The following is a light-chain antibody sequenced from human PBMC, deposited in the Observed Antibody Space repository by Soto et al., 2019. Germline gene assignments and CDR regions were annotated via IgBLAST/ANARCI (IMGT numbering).Light chain of an antibody. CDR1: SSVVGGYNY. CDR2: DVS. J-gene: IGLJ1*01. CDR3: SSYTSSTTYV. Sequence: ISCTGTSSVVGGYNYVSWYQQHPGKAPKLMIYDVSNRPSGVSNRFSGSKSGNTASLTISGLQAEDEADYYCSSYTSSTTYVFGTGTKVTVL. V-gene: IGLV2-14*04.